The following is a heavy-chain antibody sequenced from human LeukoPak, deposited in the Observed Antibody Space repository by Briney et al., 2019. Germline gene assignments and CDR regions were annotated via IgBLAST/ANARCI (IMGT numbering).Heavy chain of an antibody. CDR3: ARATRDDYGDVHDAFDV. CDR1: GFTFSLYW. V-gene: IGHV3-7*01. J-gene: IGHJ3*01. CDR2: IKEDGSKK. Sequence: GGSLRLSCATSGFTFSLYWMNWVRQAPGKGLEWVANIKEDGSKKNYVESVKGRFTISRDNAKNSVFLQMNTLRADDTAVYYCARATRDDYGDVHDAFDVWGQGTMVAVSS. D-gene: IGHD4-17*01.